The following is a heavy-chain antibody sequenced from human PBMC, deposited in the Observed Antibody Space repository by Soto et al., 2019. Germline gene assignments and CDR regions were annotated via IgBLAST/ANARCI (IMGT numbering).Heavy chain of an antibody. V-gene: IGHV3-15*01. Sequence: GGSLRLSCAASGFTFSNYAMTWVRQAPGKGLEWVGRIKSRTDGGTTDYAAPVKGRFTISRDDSKNTLYLQMNGLKTEDTAVYYCTTFGLRWGFDYWGQGTLVTVSS. D-gene: IGHD4-17*01. CDR1: GFTFSNYA. J-gene: IGHJ4*02. CDR2: IKSRTDGGTT. CDR3: TTFGLRWGFDY.